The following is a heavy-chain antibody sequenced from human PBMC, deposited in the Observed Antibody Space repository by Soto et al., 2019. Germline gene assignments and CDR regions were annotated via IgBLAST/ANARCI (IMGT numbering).Heavy chain of an antibody. V-gene: IGHV3-48*01. J-gene: IGHJ4*02. D-gene: IGHD3-16*01. Sequence: EVQLVESGGGLVQPGGSLRLSCAASGFTFSSYSMNWVRQAPGKGLEWVSYISSSSSTIYYADSVKGRFTISRDNAKNSLYLQMNSLRAEDTAVYYCARDISLITFGGVMPMASFDYWGQGTLVTVSS. CDR1: GFTFSSYS. CDR2: ISSSSSTI. CDR3: ARDISLITFGGVMPMASFDY.